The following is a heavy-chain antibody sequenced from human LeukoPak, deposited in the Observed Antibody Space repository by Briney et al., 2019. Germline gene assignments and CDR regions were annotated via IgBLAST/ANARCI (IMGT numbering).Heavy chain of an antibody. D-gene: IGHD3-9*01. CDR2: IYPGDSDT. J-gene: IGHJ6*04. CDR1: GYSFTSYW. V-gene: IGHV5-51*01. Sequence: GESLKISCKGSGYSFTSYWIGWVRQMPGKGLEWMGIIYPGDSDTRYSPSFQGQVTISADKSISTAYLQWSSLKASDTAMYYCARLGGGKTYYHTPDVWGKGTTVTVSS. CDR3: ARLGGGKTYYHTPDV.